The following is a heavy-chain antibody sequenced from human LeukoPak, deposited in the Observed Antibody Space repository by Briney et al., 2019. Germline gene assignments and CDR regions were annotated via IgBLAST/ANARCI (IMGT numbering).Heavy chain of an antibody. V-gene: IGHV4-34*01. D-gene: IGHD3-9*01. Sequence: SETLSLTCAVYGGSFSGYYWSWIRQPPGKGLEWIGEINHSGSTNYNPSLKSRVTISVDTSKNQFSLKLSSVTAADTAVYYCARHDDILAPFDYWGQGTLVTVSS. J-gene: IGHJ4*02. CDR3: ARHDDILAPFDY. CDR2: INHSGST. CDR1: GGSFSGYY.